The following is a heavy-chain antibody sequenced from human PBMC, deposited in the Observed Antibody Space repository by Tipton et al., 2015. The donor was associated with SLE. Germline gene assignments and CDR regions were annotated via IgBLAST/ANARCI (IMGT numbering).Heavy chain of an antibody. CDR2: IYTSGKT. J-gene: IGHJ4*02. CDR1: GGAISSGGYY. V-gene: IGHV4-61*02. Sequence: TLSLTCTVSGGAISSGGYYWGWVRPPAGEGLEGVGRIYTSGKTVYNPSLKSRVTISMDLSNNQFSVNLSSGTASDTAVYYCARDRTGGAGFDYWGQGTLVTVSS. D-gene: IGHD1-1*01. CDR3: ARDRTGGAGFDY.